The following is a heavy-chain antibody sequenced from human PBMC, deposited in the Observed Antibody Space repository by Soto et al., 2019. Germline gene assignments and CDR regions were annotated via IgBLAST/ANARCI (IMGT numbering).Heavy chain of an antibody. D-gene: IGHD4-17*01. V-gene: IGHV3-11*05. J-gene: IGHJ6*02. CDR3: ARDTTVTSPRAAFYYYYGMDV. CDR1: GFSFSDYF. Sequence: GGALSLSCASSGFSFSDYFMTWIRQSPRKGLEGVSYVSGRWTSSYTDYADSVKGRFTISRDNAKNSLYLQMNTLRAEDTAVYYCARDTTVTSPRAAFYYYYGMDVWGQGTTVTVSS. CDR2: VSGRWTSSYT.